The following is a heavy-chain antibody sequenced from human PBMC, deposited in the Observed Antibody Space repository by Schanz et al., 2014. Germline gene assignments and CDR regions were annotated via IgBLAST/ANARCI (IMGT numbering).Heavy chain of an antibody. J-gene: IGHJ4*02. CDR1: GGTFSSDT. CDR3: ARYRLECVAECYSVEVFEI. D-gene: IGHD2-21*01. Sequence: QVHLVQSGAEVKKPGSSVKVSCKASGGTFSSDTFSWVRQAPGQGLEWMGRIIPIHGIVNYAQRFQDRVRITADTSTTTTYMELSSLRSEDAAVYYCARYRLECVAECYSVEVFEIWGQGTLVIVSS. V-gene: IGHV1-69*02. CDR2: IIPIHGIV.